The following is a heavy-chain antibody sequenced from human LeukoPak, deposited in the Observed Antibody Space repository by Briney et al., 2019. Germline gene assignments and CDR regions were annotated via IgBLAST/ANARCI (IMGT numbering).Heavy chain of an antibody. J-gene: IGHJ4*02. CDR3: ARVGYGGNSLDY. CDR2: IYIDGTST. D-gene: IGHD4-23*01. Sequence: GGSLRLSCAGSGFTFSSYWMHWVRQAPGKGLVWVSRIYIDGTSTTYADSVKGRFTISRDNAKNTLYLQMNSLRAEDTAVYYCARVGYGGNSLDYWGQGALITVSS. V-gene: IGHV3-74*01. CDR1: GFTFSSYW.